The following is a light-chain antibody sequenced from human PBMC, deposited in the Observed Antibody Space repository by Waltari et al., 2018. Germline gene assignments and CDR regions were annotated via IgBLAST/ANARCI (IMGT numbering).Light chain of an antibody. Sequence: DIQMTQSPSTLSASVGDTVIISCRASQSLTTSLAWYQQNPGKAPDVLIYGASNLESGVPSRFSGSGSGTEFTLTISSLQPDDFATYYCQQYKSYKTFGQGTRVEIK. CDR1: QSLTTS. CDR3: QQYKSYKT. V-gene: IGKV1-5*03. CDR2: GAS. J-gene: IGKJ1*01.